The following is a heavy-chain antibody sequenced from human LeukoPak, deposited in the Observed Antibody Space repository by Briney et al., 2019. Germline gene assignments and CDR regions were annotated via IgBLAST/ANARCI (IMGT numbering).Heavy chain of an antibody. V-gene: IGHV3-23*01. CDR3: AKTWDYYEYYFDY. J-gene: IGHJ4*02. Sequence: GGSLRLSCAASGLTFSSYAMSWVRQAPGKGLEWVSAISGSGGSTYYADSVKGRFTISRDNSKNTLYLQMNSLRAEDTAVYYCAKTWDYYEYYFDYWGQGTLVTVSS. CDR2: ISGSGGST. D-gene: IGHD3-22*01. CDR1: GLTFSSYA.